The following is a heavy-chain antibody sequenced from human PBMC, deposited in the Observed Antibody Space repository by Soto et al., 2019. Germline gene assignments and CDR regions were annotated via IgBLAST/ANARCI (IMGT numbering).Heavy chain of an antibody. J-gene: IGHJ6*02. Sequence: QVQLVQSGAEVKKPGSSVKVSCKASGGTFSSYAISWVRQAPGQGLEWMGGIIPIFGTTNYAQKLQGRVTITADESTSTAYMELSSLRSEDTAVYYCARVKGCSGGSCYSSYYYYGMDVWGQGTTVTVSS. CDR2: IIPIFGTT. D-gene: IGHD2-15*01. CDR3: ARVKGCSGGSCYSSYYYYGMDV. CDR1: GGTFSSYA. V-gene: IGHV1-69*12.